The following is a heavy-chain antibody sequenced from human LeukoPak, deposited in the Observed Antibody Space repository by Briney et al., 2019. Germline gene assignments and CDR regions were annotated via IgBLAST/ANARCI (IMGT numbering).Heavy chain of an antibody. J-gene: IGHJ4*02. CDR3: ARESPQYYYGSSGYPVFDY. CDR1: GFTFSSYS. V-gene: IGHV3-21*01. Sequence: GGSLRLSCAASGFTFSSYSMNWVRQAPGKGLEWVSSISSSSSYIYYADSVKGRFTISRDNAKNSLYLQMNSLRAEDTAVYYCARESPQYYYGSSGYPVFDYWGQGTLVTVSS. CDR2: ISSSSSYI. D-gene: IGHD3-22*01.